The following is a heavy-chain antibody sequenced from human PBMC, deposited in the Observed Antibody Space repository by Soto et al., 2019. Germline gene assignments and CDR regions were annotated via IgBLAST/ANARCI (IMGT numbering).Heavy chain of an antibody. Sequence: GGSLRLSCAASGLTFSLSALHWVRQAPGKGLDWLAVISYEGNTKFYADSVRGRFTISRDNSNDTVYLQMNSLRPEDTALYFCARDSLFRGGLTSEMVEWGQGTSVTVSS. CDR1: GLTFSLSA. CDR3: ARDSLFRGGLTSEMVE. J-gene: IGHJ4*01. D-gene: IGHD2-15*01. CDR2: ISYEGNTK. V-gene: IGHV3-30-3*01.